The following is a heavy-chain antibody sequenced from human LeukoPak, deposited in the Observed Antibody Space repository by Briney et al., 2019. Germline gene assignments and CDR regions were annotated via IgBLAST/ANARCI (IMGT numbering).Heavy chain of an antibody. D-gene: IGHD6-13*01. V-gene: IGHV1-2*02. CDR3: ARVGHRSSWFAPRYYYYYYYMDV. J-gene: IGHJ6*03. CDR2: INPNSGGT. Sequence: ASVKVSCKASGYTFTGYYMHWVRQAPGQGLEWMGWINPNSGGTNYAQKFQGRVTMTRDTSISTAYMELSRLRSDDTAVYYCARVGHRSSWFAPRYYYYYYYMDVWGKGTTVTVSS. CDR1: GYTFTGYY.